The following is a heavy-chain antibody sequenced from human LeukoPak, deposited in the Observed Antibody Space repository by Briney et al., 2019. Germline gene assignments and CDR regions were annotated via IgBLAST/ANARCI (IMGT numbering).Heavy chain of an antibody. CDR2: IKQDGSET. CDR3: ARQRGSGCLDY. D-gene: IGHD6-19*01. V-gene: IGHV3-7*01. Sequence: PGGSLRLSCAASRFTSSNYWMSWVRQAPGEGLEGVANIKQDGSETYYVDSVKGRFTISRDNAKNSLSLQMNSLRAEDTAVYYCARQRGSGCLDYWGQGTLVTVSS. J-gene: IGHJ4*02. CDR1: RFTSSNYW.